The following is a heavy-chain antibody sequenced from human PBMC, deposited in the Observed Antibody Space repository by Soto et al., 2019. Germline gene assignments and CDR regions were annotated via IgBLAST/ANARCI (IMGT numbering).Heavy chain of an antibody. CDR2: MNPNSGNT. V-gene: IGHV1-8*01. D-gene: IGHD3-16*01. CDR1: GYTFTSYD. J-gene: IGHJ6*02. Sequence: QVQLVQSGAEVKKPGASVKVSCKASGYTFTSYDINWVRQATGQGLEWMGWMNPNSGNTGYAQKFQGRVTMTRNTSISTAYRELGSLRSEDTAVYYCARVRGGGEQAYYYYGTDVWGQGTTVTVSS. CDR3: ARVRGGGEQAYYYYGTDV.